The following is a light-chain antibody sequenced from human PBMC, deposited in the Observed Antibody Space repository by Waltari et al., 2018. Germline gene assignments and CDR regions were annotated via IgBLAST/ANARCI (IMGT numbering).Light chain of an antibody. J-gene: IGKJ4*01. CDR3: PHATTFPPA. Sequence: DIKMTQSPSSVSASVGDRVTIICRASKGVSSWLAWYEQKQGKAPKLLIHGTSSMQSRVPSRFSGTGSATDFTLTISSLPPEDFATSFCPHATTFPPAFGGGPKV. V-gene: IGKV1-12*01. CDR2: GTS. CDR1: KGVSSW.